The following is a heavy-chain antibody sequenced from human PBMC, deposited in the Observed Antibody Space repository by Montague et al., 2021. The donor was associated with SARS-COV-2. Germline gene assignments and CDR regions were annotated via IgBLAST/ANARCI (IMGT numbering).Heavy chain of an antibody. V-gene: IGHV2-5*02. D-gene: IGHD3-3*01. Sequence: PALVKPTQTLTLTCVFSGFSLNTDGVGVAWIRRPPGKALEWLALTYWDGDQRYSPSLKTRLTITKDTSKNRVVLTMTNLDPVDTATYYCARRYDFYCAEALDVWGQGTMLTVSS. J-gene: IGHJ3*01. CDR1: GFSLNTDGVG. CDR2: TYWDGDQ. CDR3: ARRYDFYCAEALDV.